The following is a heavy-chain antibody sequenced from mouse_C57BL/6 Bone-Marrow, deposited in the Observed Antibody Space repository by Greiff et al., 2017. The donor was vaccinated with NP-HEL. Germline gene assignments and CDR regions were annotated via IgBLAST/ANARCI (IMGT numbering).Heavy chain of an antibody. CDR2: INPNNGGT. D-gene: IGHD1-1*01. J-gene: IGHJ3*01. CDR1: GYTFTDYY. CDR3: ARGDYGSSYTAWFAY. V-gene: IGHV1-26*01. Sequence: EVQLQQSGPELVKPGASVKISCKASGYTFTDYYMNWVKQSHGKSLAWIGDINPNNGGTSYNQKFKGKATLTVDKSSSTAYMELRSLTSEDSAVYYCARGDYGSSYTAWFAYWGQGTLVTVSA.